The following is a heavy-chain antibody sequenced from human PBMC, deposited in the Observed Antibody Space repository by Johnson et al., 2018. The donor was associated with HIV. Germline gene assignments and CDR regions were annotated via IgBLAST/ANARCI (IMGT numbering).Heavy chain of an antibody. CDR1: GFTFSNYG. CDR2: IRHDGNNK. V-gene: IGHV3-30*02. D-gene: IGHD2-2*01. Sequence: QVQLVESGGGLIQPGGSRRLSCAAFGFTFSNYGMHWVRLAPGKRLAWVAFIRHDGNNKYYADSVKGRFTISRANSKNTLSLQSNSLRVEVTAVYYCAKPVVPAGDDLDMYEFAFYIWGQGTMVTVS. J-gene: IGHJ3*02. CDR3: AKPVVPAGDDLDMYEFAFYI.